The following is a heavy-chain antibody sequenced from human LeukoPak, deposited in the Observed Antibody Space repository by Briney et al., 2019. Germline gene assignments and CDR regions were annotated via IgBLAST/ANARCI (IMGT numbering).Heavy chain of an antibody. CDR1: GYTFSSHG. CDR3: ARGLPPRRNYDSSGYYSYYFDY. CDR2: ISAYNGHT. J-gene: IGHJ4*02. V-gene: IGHV1-18*01. Sequence: ASVKVSCKASGYTFSSHGISWVRQAPGQGLEWMGWISAYNGHTIYAQKLQGRVTMTTDTSTSTAHMELRSLRSDDTAVYYCARGLPPRRNYDSSGYYSYYFDYWGQGTLVTVSS. D-gene: IGHD3-22*01.